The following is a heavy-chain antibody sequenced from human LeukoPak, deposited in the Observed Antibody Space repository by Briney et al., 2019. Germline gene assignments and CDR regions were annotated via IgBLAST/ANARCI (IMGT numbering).Heavy chain of an antibody. J-gene: IGHJ4*02. Sequence: SETLSLTCTVSGRSVSSGSYYWSWIRQPPGKELEWIGYISYSGSTNYNPSLKSRVTISVDTSKSQFSLKLSSVTAADTAVYYCAGHLDEYGSGSYEYWGQGTLVTVSS. V-gene: IGHV4-61*01. CDR3: AGHLDEYGSGSYEY. CDR1: GRSVSSGSYY. D-gene: IGHD3-10*01. CDR2: ISYSGST.